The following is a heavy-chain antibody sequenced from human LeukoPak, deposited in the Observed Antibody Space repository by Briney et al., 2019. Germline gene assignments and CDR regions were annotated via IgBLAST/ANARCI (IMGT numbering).Heavy chain of an antibody. J-gene: IGHJ6*03. D-gene: IGHD2-2*01. V-gene: IGHV1-18*01. CDR2: ISAYNGNT. CDR3: ARGPLGYCSSTSCPPPSNYYYYMDV. CDR1: GYTFTSYG. Sequence: ASVKVSCKASGYTFTSYGISWVRQAPGQGLEWMGWISAYNGNTNYAQKLQGRVTMTTDTSTSTAYMELRSLRSDDTAVYYCARGPLGYCSSTSCPPPSNYYYYMDVRGKGTTVTVSS.